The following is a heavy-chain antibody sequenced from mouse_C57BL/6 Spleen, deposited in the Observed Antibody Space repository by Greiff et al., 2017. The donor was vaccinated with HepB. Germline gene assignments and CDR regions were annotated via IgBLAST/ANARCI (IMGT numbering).Heavy chain of an antibody. CDR1: GYTFTSYW. CDR3: ARRYYGSGDWYFDV. D-gene: IGHD1-1*01. V-gene: IGHV1-50*01. Sequence: VQLQQSGAELVKPGASVKLSCKASGYTFTSYWMQWVKQRPGQGLEWIGEIDPSDSYTNYNQKFKGKATLTVDTSSSTAYMQLSSLTSEDSAVYYCARRYYGSGDWYFDVWGTGTTVTVSS. J-gene: IGHJ1*03. CDR2: IDPSDSYT.